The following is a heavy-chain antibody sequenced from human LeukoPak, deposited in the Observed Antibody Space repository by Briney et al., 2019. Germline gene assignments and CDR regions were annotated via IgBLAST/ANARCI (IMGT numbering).Heavy chain of an antibody. Sequence: ASVKVSCKASGYTFTTYSLNWVRQAPGQGLEWMGWINTNNGNPTYAQGFTGRFVFSLDTSVSTAYLQISSLKAEDTAVYYCARVLITFGGVIVHTLDYWGQGTLVTVCS. J-gene: IGHJ4*02. V-gene: IGHV7-4-1*02. CDR2: INTNNGNP. CDR3: ARVLITFGGVIVHTLDY. D-gene: IGHD3-16*02. CDR1: GYTFTTYS.